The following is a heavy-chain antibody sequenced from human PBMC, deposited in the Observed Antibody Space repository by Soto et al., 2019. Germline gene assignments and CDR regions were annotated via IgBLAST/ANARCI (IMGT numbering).Heavy chain of an antibody. CDR3: ARDQGYNDRSGYYYY. Sequence: ASVKVSCKASGYTFTNYAIHWVRQAPGQRLKWMGWINAGNGDTEYSQKFQSRVTITRDTSASTAYMELSSLRSEDTAVYYCARDQGYNDRSGYYYYWGQGTLVTVSS. J-gene: IGHJ4*02. D-gene: IGHD3-22*01. CDR2: INAGNGDT. V-gene: IGHV1-3*01. CDR1: GYTFTNYA.